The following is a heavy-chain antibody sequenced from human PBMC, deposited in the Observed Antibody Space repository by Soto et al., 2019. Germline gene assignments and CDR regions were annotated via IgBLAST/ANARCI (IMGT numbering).Heavy chain of an antibody. D-gene: IGHD4-17*01. CDR2: MNPNSGNT. Sequence: ASWCRVSGYIMRWAGQFNKKGLEWMGWMNPNSGNTAYAQKFQGRVTMTRNTSISTAYMELSSLRSEDTAVYYCARASYGDYDWFDPWATELRSPSPQ. V-gene: IGHV1-8*01. CDR1: WCRVSGYI. J-gene: IGHJ5*02. CDR3: ARASYGDYDWFDP.